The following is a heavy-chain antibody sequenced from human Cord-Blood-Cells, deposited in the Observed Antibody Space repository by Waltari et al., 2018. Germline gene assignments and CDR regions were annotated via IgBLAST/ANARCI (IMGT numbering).Heavy chain of an antibody. D-gene: IGHD6-19*01. CDR2: IIPIFGTA. CDR1: GGTFSSYA. Sequence: QVQLVQSGAEVKKPGSSVKVSCKASGGTFSSYAISWVRQAPGQGVEWMGGIIPIFGTANDEQKFQGRVTITADESTSTAYMELSSLRSEDTAVYYCARSQWLVRGRFDYWGQGTLVTVSS. CDR3: ARSQWLVRGRFDY. V-gene: IGHV1-69*01. J-gene: IGHJ4*02.